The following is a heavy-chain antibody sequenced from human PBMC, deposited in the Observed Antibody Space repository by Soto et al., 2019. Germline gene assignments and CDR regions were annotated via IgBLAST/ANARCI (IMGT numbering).Heavy chain of an antibody. CDR1: GYTFTSYA. D-gene: IGHD3-9*01. CDR3: AREAPIYYDILTGYSADGYYYGMDV. CDR2: INTNTGNP. V-gene: IGHV7-4-1*01. J-gene: IGHJ6*02. Sequence: ASVKVSCKASGYTFTSYAMNWVRQAPGQGLEWMGWINTNTGNPTYAQGFTGRFVFSLDTSVSTAYLQICSLKAEDTAVYYCAREAPIYYDILTGYSADGYYYGMDVWGQGTTVTVSS.